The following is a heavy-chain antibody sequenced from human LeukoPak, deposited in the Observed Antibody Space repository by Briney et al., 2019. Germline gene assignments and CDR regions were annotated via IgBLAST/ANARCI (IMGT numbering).Heavy chain of an antibody. CDR1: GGSISSYY. CDR3: ARGWDLGYCTNGVCFTPFDY. J-gene: IGHJ4*02. Sequence: SETLSLTCTVSGGSISSYYWSWIRQPPGKGLEWIAYISDIGSINYNPSLKSRVTISVDTSKNQFSLKLSSVTAADTAVYYCARGWDLGYCTNGVCFTPFDYWGQGTLVTVSS. V-gene: IGHV4-59*12. D-gene: IGHD2-8*01. CDR2: ISDIGSI.